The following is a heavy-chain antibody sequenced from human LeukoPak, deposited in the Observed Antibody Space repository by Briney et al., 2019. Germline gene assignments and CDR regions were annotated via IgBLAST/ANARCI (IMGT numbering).Heavy chain of an antibody. V-gene: IGHV3-30*18. Sequence: SGGSLRLSCAASGFTFSSYCMHWVRQAPGKGLEGVALISYDGSNKYYADSVKGRFTISRDNSKNTLYLQMGSLRAEDTAVYFCAEDREHYYDSSGYSWVWGQGTLVTVSS. J-gene: IGHJ4*02. CDR3: AEDREHYYDSSGYSWV. D-gene: IGHD3-22*01. CDR1: GFTFSSYC. CDR2: ISYDGSNK.